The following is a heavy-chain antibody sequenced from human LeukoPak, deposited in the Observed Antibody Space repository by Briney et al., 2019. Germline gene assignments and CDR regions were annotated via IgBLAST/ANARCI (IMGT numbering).Heavy chain of an antibody. CDR1: GYTFTGYY. Sequence: ASVRVSCKASGYTFTGYYMHWVRQAPGQGLEWMGWINPNRGGTNYAQKFQGRVTMTRDTSISTAYMELSRLRSDDTAVYYCARDLFHYYDSSGYPHHPIDYWGQGTLVTVSS. V-gene: IGHV1-2*02. CDR3: ARDLFHYYDSSGYPHHPIDY. J-gene: IGHJ4*02. D-gene: IGHD3-22*01. CDR2: INPNRGGT.